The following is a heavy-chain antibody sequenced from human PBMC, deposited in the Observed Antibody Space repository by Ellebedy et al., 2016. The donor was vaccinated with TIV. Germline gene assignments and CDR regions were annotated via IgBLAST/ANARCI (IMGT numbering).Heavy chain of an antibody. CDR1: GGSISSYY. J-gene: IGHJ3*02. D-gene: IGHD3-3*01. CDR2: IYYSGST. CDR3: ARGGYYDFWSAPHDAFDI. V-gene: IGHV4-59*01. Sequence: PSETLSLTCTVSGGSISSYYWSWIRQPPGKGLEWIGYIYYSGSTNYNPSLKSRVTISVDTSKNQFSLKLSSVTAADTAVYYCARGGYYDFWSAPHDAFDIWGQGTMVTVSS.